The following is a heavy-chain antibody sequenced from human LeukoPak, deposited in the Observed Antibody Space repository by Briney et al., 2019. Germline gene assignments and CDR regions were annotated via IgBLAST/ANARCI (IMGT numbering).Heavy chain of an antibody. Sequence: SGGSLRLSCAASGFTFSSYWMSWVRQAPGKGLEWVANIKQDGSEKYYVDSVKGRFTISRDNAKNSLYLQMNSLRAEDTAVYYCAREGDYYRPGGPRFDYWGQGTLVTVSS. V-gene: IGHV3-7*01. CDR1: GFTFSSYW. J-gene: IGHJ4*02. CDR2: IKQDGSEK. D-gene: IGHD1-26*01. CDR3: AREGDYYRPGGPRFDY.